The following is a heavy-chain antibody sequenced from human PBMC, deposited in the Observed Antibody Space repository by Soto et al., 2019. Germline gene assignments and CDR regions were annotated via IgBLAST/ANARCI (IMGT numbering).Heavy chain of an antibody. CDR2: ISHDGSSQ. CDR3: AIDYGSALDY. J-gene: IGHJ4*02. Sequence: QVQLVESGGGVVQPGRSLRLSCVATGFTFSSYAMNWVRQAPGKGLEWVAVISHDGSSQYYTDSVKGRFTISRDNSKYTLYGQMNSLGGEDTAVYYCAIDYGSALDYWGQGTLVTVSS. CDR1: GFTFSSYA. D-gene: IGHD3-10*01. V-gene: IGHV3-30-3*01.